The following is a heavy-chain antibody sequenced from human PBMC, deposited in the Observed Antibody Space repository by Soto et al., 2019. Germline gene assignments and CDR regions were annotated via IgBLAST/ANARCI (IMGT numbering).Heavy chain of an antibody. Sequence: ASVKVSCKASGYTFTSYAMHWVRQAPGQRLEWMGWINAGNGNTKYSQKFQGRVTITGDTSASTAYMELSSLRSEDTAVYYCGRLRVTDYYGMEVWGQGTTVTVSS. CDR1: GYTFTSYA. CDR3: GRLRVTDYYGMEV. V-gene: IGHV1-3*01. J-gene: IGHJ6*02. D-gene: IGHD5-18*01. CDR2: INAGNGNT.